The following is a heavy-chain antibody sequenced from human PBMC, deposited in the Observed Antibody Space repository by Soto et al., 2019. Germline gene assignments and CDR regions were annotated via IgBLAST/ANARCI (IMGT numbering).Heavy chain of an antibody. J-gene: IGHJ3*02. D-gene: IGHD2-21*01. V-gene: IGHV3-9*01. Sequence: EVQLVESGGGLVQPGRSLRLSCAASGFIFDDYAMHWVRQVPGKGLEWVSGINWNSGSKDYAGSVKGRFTISRDNAKNSLYLQRNGLRPDDTPLYYCAKGDIVVVENDAFEIWGQGTMVTVSS. CDR1: GFIFDDYA. CDR3: AKGDIVVVENDAFEI. CDR2: INWNSGSK.